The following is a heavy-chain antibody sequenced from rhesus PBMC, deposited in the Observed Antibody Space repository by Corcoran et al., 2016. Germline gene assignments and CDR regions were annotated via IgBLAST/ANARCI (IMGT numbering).Heavy chain of an antibody. CDR2: IYWTDDK. D-gene: IGHD6-13*01. V-gene: IGHV2-1*01. CDR1: GFSLSTSGMG. Sequence: QVTLKESGPALVKPTQTLTLTCTFSGFSLSTSGMGVGWISQPSRKNLEWIAHIYWTDDKYSSADLKSSLPISNDSSKDQLGLTRTKMDPVDTATYDCARRPGGIAAGNFDYWGQGVLVTVSS. J-gene: IGHJ4*01. CDR3: ARRPGGIAAGNFDY.